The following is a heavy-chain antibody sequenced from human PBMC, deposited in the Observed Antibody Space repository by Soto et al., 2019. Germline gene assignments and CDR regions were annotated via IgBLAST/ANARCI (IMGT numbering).Heavy chain of an antibody. V-gene: IGHV3-73*01. J-gene: IGHJ4*02. CDR1: GFTFSGAA. Sequence: GGSLRLSCAASGFTFSGAALHWVRQASGKGLEWVGRIRSKANSYATAYAASVKGRFTISRDDSKNTVYVQMNSLKTEDTAVYYCTRPGGGSSGWYRGDYWGQGTLVTVSS. CDR2: IRSKANSYAT. D-gene: IGHD6-19*01. CDR3: TRPGGGSSGWYRGDY.